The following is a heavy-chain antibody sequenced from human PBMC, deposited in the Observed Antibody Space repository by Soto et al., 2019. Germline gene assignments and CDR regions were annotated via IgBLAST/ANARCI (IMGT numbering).Heavy chain of an antibody. CDR3: ASQDIVVVVPAPHLAY. CDR1: GDTFSTYT. CDR2: IIPRSATS. J-gene: IGHJ4*02. D-gene: IGHD2-15*01. V-gene: IGHV1-69*06. Sequence: SVKVSCKASGDTFSTYTITWMRQAPGQGLEWMGGIIPRSATSKYAQKFQGRVTITADKSTSTAYMELSSLRSEDTAVYYCASQDIVVVVPAPHLAYWGQGTLVTVSS.